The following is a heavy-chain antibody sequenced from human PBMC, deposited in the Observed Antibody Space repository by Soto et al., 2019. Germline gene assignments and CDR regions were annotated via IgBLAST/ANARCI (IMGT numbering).Heavy chain of an antibody. CDR2: ISYDGSNK. D-gene: IGHD1-1*01. CDR1: GFTFSSYA. CDR3: ARDLDRKWNGPVNWFDP. Sequence: QVQLVESGGGVVQPGRSLRLSCAASGFTFSSYAMHWVRQAPGKGLEWVAVISYDGSNKYYADSVKGRFTISRDNSKNTLYLQMNSLRAEDTAVYYCARDLDRKWNGPVNWFDPWGQGTLVTVSS. V-gene: IGHV3-30-3*01. J-gene: IGHJ5*02.